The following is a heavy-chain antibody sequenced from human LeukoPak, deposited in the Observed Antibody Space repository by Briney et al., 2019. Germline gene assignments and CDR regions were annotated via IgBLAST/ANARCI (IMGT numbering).Heavy chain of an antibody. CDR1: GGTISSYY. J-gene: IGHJ3*02. CDR2: IYYSGST. D-gene: IGHD2-15*01. CDR3: ATEGYCSGGSCYLAAFDI. Sequence: SETLSLTCTVSGGTISSYYWSWIRQPPGKGLEWIGYIYYSGSTYYNPSLKSRVTISVDTSKNQFSLKLSSVTAADTAVYYCATEGYCSGGSCYLAAFDIWGQGTMVTVSS. V-gene: IGHV4-59*12.